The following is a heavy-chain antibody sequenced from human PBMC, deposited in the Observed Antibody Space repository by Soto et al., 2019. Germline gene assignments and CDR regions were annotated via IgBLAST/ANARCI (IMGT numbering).Heavy chain of an antibody. V-gene: IGHV3-7*01. CDR2: IKQDGSEK. CDR3: ASERNRTVDY. Sequence: VQLVESGGGLVQPGGSLRLSCAASGFTFSSYWMSWVRQAPGKGLEWVANIKQDGSEKYYVDSVKGRFTISRDNAKNALYLQMNSRRAEAKAVYYCASERNRTVDYCCQGTLITVSS. J-gene: IGHJ4*02. CDR1: GFTFSSYW.